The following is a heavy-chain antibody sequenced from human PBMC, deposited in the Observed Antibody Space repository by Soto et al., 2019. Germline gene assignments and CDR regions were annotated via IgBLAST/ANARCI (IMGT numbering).Heavy chain of an antibody. CDR1: SFTFNMSA. J-gene: IGHJ5*01. CDR2: ISGSGGST. Sequence: EVQMLESGGDLAQPGGSLRLSCADSSFTFNMSAMSWVRQAPGKGLEWVSGISGSGGSTYYTDSVKGRFTISRDNSKNTLFLQMDRLGAEDTAVYYCAKEKNFWSGTTAFDSWGQGTLVTVSS. CDR3: AKEKNFWSGTTAFDS. D-gene: IGHD3-3*01. V-gene: IGHV3-23*01.